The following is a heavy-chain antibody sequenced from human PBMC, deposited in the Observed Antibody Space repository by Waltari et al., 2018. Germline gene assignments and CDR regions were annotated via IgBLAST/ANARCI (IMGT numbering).Heavy chain of an antibody. CDR3: ARIVVVPAAMGVDY. Sequence: QVQLQESGPGLVKPSQTLSLTCTVSGGSISSGGYYWSWIRQHPGKGLEWIGYIYYSGSTYYNPALKIRVTISVDTSKNQFSLKLSSVTAADTAVYYCARIVVVPAAMGVDYWGQGTLVTVSS. CDR1: GGSISSGGYY. J-gene: IGHJ4*02. V-gene: IGHV4-31*03. CDR2: IYYSGST. D-gene: IGHD2-2*01.